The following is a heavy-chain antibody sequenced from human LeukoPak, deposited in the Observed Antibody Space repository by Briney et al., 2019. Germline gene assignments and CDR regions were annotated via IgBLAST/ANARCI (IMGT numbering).Heavy chain of an antibody. V-gene: IGHV1-2*02. D-gene: IGHD3-9*01. CDR1: GYTFTGYY. CDR3: ARGYYDILTGHDTGVFGWFDP. J-gene: IGHJ5*02. CDR2: IKPNSGGT. Sequence: ASVKVSCKASGYTFTGYYMHWVRQAPGQGLEWMGWIKPNSGGTNYAQKFQGRVTMTRGTSISTAYLELSRLRSDDTAVYYCARGYYDILTGHDTGVFGWFDPWGQGTLVTVSS.